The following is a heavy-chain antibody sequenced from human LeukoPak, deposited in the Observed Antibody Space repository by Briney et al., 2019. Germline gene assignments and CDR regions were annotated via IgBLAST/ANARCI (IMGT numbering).Heavy chain of an antibody. CDR2: ISSSSSYI. J-gene: IGHJ4*02. Sequence: GGSLRLSCAASGFTFSSYSMNWVRQAPGKGLEWVSSISSSSSYIYYADSVKGRFTISRDNAKNSLYLQMNSLRAEDTAVYYCARGILWYTYYFDYWGQGALVTVSS. CDR1: GFTFSSYS. D-gene: IGHD2-21*01. CDR3: ARGILWYTYYFDY. V-gene: IGHV3-21*01.